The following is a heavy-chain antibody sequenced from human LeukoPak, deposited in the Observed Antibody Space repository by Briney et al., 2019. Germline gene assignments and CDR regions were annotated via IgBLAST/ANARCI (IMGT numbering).Heavy chain of an antibody. Sequence: GGSLRLSCAASGFTFSNAWMSWVRQAPGEGLEWGGRIKSKTDGGTTDYAAPVKGRFTISRDDSKNTLYLQMNSLKTEDTAVYYCTTDREWEPYYWGQGTLVTVSS. CDR2: IKSKTDGGTT. J-gene: IGHJ4*02. CDR3: TTDREWEPYY. V-gene: IGHV3-15*01. D-gene: IGHD1-26*01. CDR1: GFTFSNAW.